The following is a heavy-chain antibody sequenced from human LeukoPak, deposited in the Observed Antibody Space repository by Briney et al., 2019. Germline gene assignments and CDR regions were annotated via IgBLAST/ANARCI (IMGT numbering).Heavy chain of an antibody. D-gene: IGHD6-13*01. J-gene: IGHJ6*02. CDR1: GGSFSGYY. V-gene: IGHV4-34*01. Sequence: PSETLSLTCAAYGGSFSGYYWSWLRQPPGKGLEWIGEINHSGSTNYNPSLKSRVTISVDTSKNQFSLKLSSVTAADTAVYYCARAQQLTFYYYYYGMDVWGQGTTVTVSS. CDR2: INHSGST. CDR3: ARAQQLTFYYYYYGMDV.